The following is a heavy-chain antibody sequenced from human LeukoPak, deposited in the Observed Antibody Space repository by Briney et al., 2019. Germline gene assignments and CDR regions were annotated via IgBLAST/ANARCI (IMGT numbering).Heavy chain of an antibody. J-gene: IGHJ4*02. D-gene: IGHD1-1*01. CDR1: GFTFSSYA. V-gene: IGHV3-7*03. CDR2: LNLDGSDK. CDR3: AKGKRYPDY. Sequence: PGGSLRLSCAASGFTFSSYAITWVRQAPGKGLGWVASLNLDGSDKYYVDSVKGRFTISRDNAKNSLYLQMDSLRVKDTAVYYCAKGKRYPDYWGQGTLVTVSS.